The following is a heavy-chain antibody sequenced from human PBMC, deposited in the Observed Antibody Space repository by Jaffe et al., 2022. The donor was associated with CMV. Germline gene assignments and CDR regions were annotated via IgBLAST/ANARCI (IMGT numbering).Heavy chain of an antibody. V-gene: IGHV1-69*01. J-gene: IGHJ2*01. D-gene: IGHD1-26*01. CDR3: ARAPLVGAQVAPPRWYFDL. CDR1: GGTFSSYA. Sequence: QVQLVQSGAEVKKPGSSVKVSCKASGGTFSSYAISWVRQAPGQGLEWMGGIIPIFGTANYAQKFQGRVTITADESTSTAYMELSSLRSEDTAVYYCARAPLVGAQVAPPRWYFDLWGRGTLVTVSS. CDR2: IIPIFGTA.